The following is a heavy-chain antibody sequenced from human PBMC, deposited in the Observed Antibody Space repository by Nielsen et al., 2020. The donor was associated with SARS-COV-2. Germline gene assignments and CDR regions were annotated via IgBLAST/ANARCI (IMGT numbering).Heavy chain of an antibody. CDR1: GFTFDDYA. CDR2: ISWNSGSI. CDR3: AKLAQDDAFDI. V-gene: IGHV3-9*01. Sequence: SLKISCAASGFTFDDYAMHWVRQAPGKGLEWVSGISWNSGSIGYADSVKGRFTISRDNAKNSLYLQMNSLRAEDTALYYCAKLAQDDAFDIWGQGTMVTVSS. J-gene: IGHJ3*02.